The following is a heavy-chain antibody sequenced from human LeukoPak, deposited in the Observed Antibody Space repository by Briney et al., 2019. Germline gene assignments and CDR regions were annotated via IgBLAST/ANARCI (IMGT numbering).Heavy chain of an antibody. CDR2: ISGDGGST. J-gene: IGHJ4*02. CDR1: GFTFDDYA. Sequence: GGSLRLSCAASGFTFDDYAMHWVRQAPGKGLEWVSLISGDGGSTYYADAVKGRFTLSRDNSKNSLYLQMNSLRTEDTALYYCAKDLEHRSYGGLDYWGQGTLVTVSS. V-gene: IGHV3-43*02. D-gene: IGHD1-26*01. CDR3: AKDLEHRSYGGLDY.